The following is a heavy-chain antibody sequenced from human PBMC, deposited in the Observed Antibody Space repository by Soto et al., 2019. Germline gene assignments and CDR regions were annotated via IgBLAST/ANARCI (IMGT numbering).Heavy chain of an antibody. CDR1: GFTFSSYW. CDR2: IKQDGSEK. CDR3: ARAPTSSGWPNFLYCYYMDV. V-gene: IGHV3-7*01. D-gene: IGHD6-19*01. Sequence: PGGSLRLSCAASGFTFSSYWMSWVRQAPGKGLEWVANIKQDGSEKYYVDSVKGRFTISRDNAKNSLYLQMNSLRAEDTAVYYCARAPTSSGWPNFLYCYYMDVWGKGTTVTVSS. J-gene: IGHJ6*03.